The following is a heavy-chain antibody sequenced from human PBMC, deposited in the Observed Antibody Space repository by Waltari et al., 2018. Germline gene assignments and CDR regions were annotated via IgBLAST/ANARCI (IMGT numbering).Heavy chain of an antibody. CDR2: IKQDGSEK. V-gene: IGHV3-7*01. CDR1: GFTFSSYW. J-gene: IGHJ4*02. CDR3: ARADTAMGPFDY. Sequence: EVQLVESGGGWVQPGGSLRLYCAASGFTFSSYWMSWVSQAPGKGLEWVANIKQDGSEKYYVDSVKGRFTISRDNAKNSLYLQMNSLRADDTAVYYCARADTAMGPFDYWGQGTLVTVSS. D-gene: IGHD5-18*01.